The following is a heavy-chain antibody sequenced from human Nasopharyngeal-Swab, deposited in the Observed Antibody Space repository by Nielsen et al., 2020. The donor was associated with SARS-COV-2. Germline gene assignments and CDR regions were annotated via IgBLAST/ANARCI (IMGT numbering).Heavy chain of an antibody. V-gene: IGHV3-33*01. CDR3: ARGKDPGYFDY. Sequence: VRQAPGKGLEWVAVIWYDGSNKYYADSVKGRSTISRDNSKNTLYLQMNSLRAEDTAVYYCARGKDPGYFDYWGQGTLVTVSS. CDR2: IWYDGSNK. J-gene: IGHJ4*02.